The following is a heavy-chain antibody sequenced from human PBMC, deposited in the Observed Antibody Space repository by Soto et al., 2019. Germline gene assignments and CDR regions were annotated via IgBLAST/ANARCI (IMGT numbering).Heavy chain of an antibody. CDR3: ANMYYYSDQINHHYVMAF. Sequence: GSMRLSCAASGFTFSNYAMSWVRQAPGRGLEWVSAITTSGGSTYYADSVKGRFTISRDNSKNTLYLQMNSLRAEDTAVYYCANMYYYSDQINHHYVMAFRGQGTSVT. CDR1: GFTFSNYA. J-gene: IGHJ6*02. CDR2: ITTSGGST. D-gene: IGHD3-22*01. V-gene: IGHV3-23*01.